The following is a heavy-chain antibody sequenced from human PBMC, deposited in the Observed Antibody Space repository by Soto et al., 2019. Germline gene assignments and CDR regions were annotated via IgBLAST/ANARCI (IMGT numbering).Heavy chain of an antibody. V-gene: IGHV4-31*03. CDR1: GIYISSGDFY. Sequence: SETLSLTCTVSGIYISSGDFYCSWIRPHPGQGLDWIAYMYRSGNTYDNPSLRSRVTMSFDTSKNQYSLKLTSVTAADTALYYCVRYYYDSSGLNWFDPWGQGTLVTVSS. J-gene: IGHJ5*02. CDR2: MYRSGNT. CDR3: VRYYYDSSGLNWFDP. D-gene: IGHD3-22*01.